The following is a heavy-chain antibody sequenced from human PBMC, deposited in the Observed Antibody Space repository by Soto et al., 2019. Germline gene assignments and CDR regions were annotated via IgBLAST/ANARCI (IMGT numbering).Heavy chain of an antibody. Sequence: TLSLTCAVSRGSISSYYWSGIRQPPGKALERLALIDWDDDKYYSTSLKTRLTISKDTSKNQVVLTMTNMDPVDAATYYCARILLDPDGYSSGWYFSPAFDYWGQGTLVTVSS. CDR1: RGSISSYY. J-gene: IGHJ4*02. V-gene: IGHV2-70*18. CDR3: ARILLDPDGYSSGWYFSPAFDY. CDR2: IDWDDDK. D-gene: IGHD6-19*01.